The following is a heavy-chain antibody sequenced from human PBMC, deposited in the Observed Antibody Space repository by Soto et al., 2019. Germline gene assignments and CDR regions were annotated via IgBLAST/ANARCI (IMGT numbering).Heavy chain of an antibody. D-gene: IGHD6-13*01. CDR3: AKCHLAAAGTIDY. J-gene: IGHJ4*02. CDR1: GFTFSSYG. Sequence: LRLSCAASGFTFSSYGMHWVRQAPGKGLEWVAVISYDGSNKYYADSVKGRFTISRDNSKNTLYLQMNSLRAEDTAVYYCAKCHLAAAGTIDYWGQGTLVTVSS. CDR2: ISYDGSNK. V-gene: IGHV3-30*18.